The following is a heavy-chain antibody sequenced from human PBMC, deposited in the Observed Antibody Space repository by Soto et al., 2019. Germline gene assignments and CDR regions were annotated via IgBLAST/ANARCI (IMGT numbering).Heavy chain of an antibody. V-gene: IGHV3-33*01. CDR1: GFTFSSYG. Sequence: PGGSLRVSCAAAGFTFSSYGMHWVRQAPGKGLEWVAVIWYDGSNKYYADSVKGRFTISRDNSKNTLYLQMNSLRAEDTAVYYCARGVHYYDSSGYVPLFDYWGQGTLVTVSS. D-gene: IGHD3-22*01. CDR2: IWYDGSNK. J-gene: IGHJ4*02. CDR3: ARGVHYYDSSGYVPLFDY.